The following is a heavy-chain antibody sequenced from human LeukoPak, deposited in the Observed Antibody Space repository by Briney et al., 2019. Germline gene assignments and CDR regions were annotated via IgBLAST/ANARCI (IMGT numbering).Heavy chain of an antibody. CDR2: IYYSGSS. CDR1: GGSISGYH. V-gene: IGHV4-59*01. CDR3: ARVPRSYYYYYYMDV. J-gene: IGHJ6*03. Sequence: SETLSLTCNVSGGSISGYHWSWIRQPPGKGLEWLGYIYYSGSSNYNPSLKSRVTISADTSKNQFSLKLSSVTAADTAVYYCARVPRSYYYYYYMDVWGKGTTVTVSS.